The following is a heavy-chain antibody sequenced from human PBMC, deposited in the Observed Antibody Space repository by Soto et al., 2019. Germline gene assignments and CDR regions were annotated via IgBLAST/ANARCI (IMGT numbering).Heavy chain of an antibody. CDR2: ISSSSSYI. CDR3: ARAYYYDSSGYARNYYGMDV. D-gene: IGHD3-22*01. J-gene: IGHJ6*02. Sequence: GGSLRLSCAASGFTFSSYSMNWVRQAPGKGLEWVSSISSSSSYIYYADSVKGRFTISRDNAKNSLYLQMNSLRAEDTAVYYCARAYYYDSSGYARNYYGMDVWGQGTTVTV. CDR1: GFTFSSYS. V-gene: IGHV3-21*01.